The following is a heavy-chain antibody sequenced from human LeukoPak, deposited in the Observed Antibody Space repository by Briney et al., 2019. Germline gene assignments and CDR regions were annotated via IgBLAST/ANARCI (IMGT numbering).Heavy chain of an antibody. CDR2: INTDGSTI. V-gene: IGHV3-74*01. J-gene: IGHJ4*02. CDR1: GFAFSDYW. Sequence: GALRLSCAASGFAFSDYWMYWVRQVPGKGQVWVSRINTDGSTINYTDSVKGRFNISRDNAKKTMHLKKESLRGEDTAVYYCNTVTYYNSRAPGDYWGQGALVTVSS. CDR3: NTVTYYNSRAPGDY. D-gene: IGHD3-10*01.